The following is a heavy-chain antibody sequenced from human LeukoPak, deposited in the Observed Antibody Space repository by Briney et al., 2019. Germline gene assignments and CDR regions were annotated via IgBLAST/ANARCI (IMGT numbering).Heavy chain of an antibody. J-gene: IGHJ4*02. V-gene: IGHV3-48*03. Sequence: GGSLRLSCAASGFTFSNFEMNWVRQAPGKGLEWVSYISSSGSTIHYADSVKGRFTISRDNAKNSLYLQMNSLRAEDTAVYYCARGGFERFGFDYWGQGTLVTVSS. CDR2: ISSSGSTI. D-gene: IGHD3-10*01. CDR3: ARGGFERFGFDY. CDR1: GFTFSNFE.